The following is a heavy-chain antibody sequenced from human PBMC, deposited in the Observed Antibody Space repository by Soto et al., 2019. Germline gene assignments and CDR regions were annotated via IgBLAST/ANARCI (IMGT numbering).Heavy chain of an antibody. J-gene: IGHJ4*02. CDR2: ISGSGGGT. V-gene: IGHV3-23*01. CDR3: AKDPYSGYDLTFDY. D-gene: IGHD5-12*01. Sequence: GGSLRLSCSASGFTFSIYAMSWVLQAPGKGLEWVSAISGSGGGTYYAYSVKGRFTISRDNSKNTLYLQMNSLRAEDTAVYYCAKDPYSGYDLTFDYWGQGTLVTVSS. CDR1: GFTFSIYA.